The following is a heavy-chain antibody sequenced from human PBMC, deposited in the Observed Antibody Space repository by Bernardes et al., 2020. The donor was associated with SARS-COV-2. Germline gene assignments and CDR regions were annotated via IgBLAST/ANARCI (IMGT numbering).Heavy chain of an antibody. CDR2: ISYDGSNK. V-gene: IGHV3-30*18. Sequence: GGSLRLSCAASGFTFSSYGMHWVRQAPGKGLEWVAVISYDGSNKYYADSVKGRFTISRDNSKNTLYLQMNSLRAEDTAVYYYAKDIPWELQEYYGMDVWGQGTTVTVSS. J-gene: IGHJ6*02. CDR3: AKDIPWELQEYYGMDV. D-gene: IGHD1-26*01. CDR1: GFTFSSYG.